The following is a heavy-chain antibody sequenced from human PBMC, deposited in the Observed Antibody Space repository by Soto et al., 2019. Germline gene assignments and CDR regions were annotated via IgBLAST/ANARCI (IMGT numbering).Heavy chain of an antibody. J-gene: IGHJ6*02. Sequence: VQLVQSGAEVKKPGASVKVSCKASGYTFTIYALHWVRQSPGQKLEWMGWINAGNGNTKYSPKLQVRDTITRDTSASTAYMELNSLRSADTSVYYCARLPRLATVTTLYHGMDVWGQGTTVTVSS. CDR2: INAGNGNT. CDR3: ARLPRLATVTTLYHGMDV. D-gene: IGHD4-17*01. CDR1: GYTFTIYA. V-gene: IGHV1-3*01.